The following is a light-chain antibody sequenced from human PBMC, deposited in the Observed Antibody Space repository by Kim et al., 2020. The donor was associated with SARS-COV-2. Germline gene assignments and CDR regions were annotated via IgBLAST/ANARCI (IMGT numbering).Light chain of an antibody. J-gene: IGKJ1*01. V-gene: IGKV3-20*01. CDR3: QQYGSSLWT. CDR2: GAS. Sequence: EIVLTQSPGTLSLSPGERATLSCRASQSVSSSYLAWYQQKPGQAPRLLIYGASSRATCIPDRFSGSGSGTDFTLTISRLEPEDFAVYYCQQYGSSLWTFGQGTKVDIK. CDR1: QSVSSSY.